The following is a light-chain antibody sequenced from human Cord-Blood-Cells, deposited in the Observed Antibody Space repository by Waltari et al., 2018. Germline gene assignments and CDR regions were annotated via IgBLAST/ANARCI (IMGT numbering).Light chain of an antibody. Sequence: DIQMTQSPSSLSASVGDRVTITCRASQSISSYLNRYQQKPVKALKLLIYAASSLQSGVTTIFRGIGSVTDFTLTIVSLQPEDFATYYCQQSYSTPYTFGQRTKLEIK. CDR3: QQSYSTPYT. CDR2: AAS. J-gene: IGKJ2*01. CDR1: QSISSY. V-gene: IGKV1-39*01.